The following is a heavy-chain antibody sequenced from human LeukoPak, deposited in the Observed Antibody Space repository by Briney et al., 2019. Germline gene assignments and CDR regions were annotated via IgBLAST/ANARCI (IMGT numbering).Heavy chain of an antibody. D-gene: IGHD1-26*01. CDR2: INYSGTT. CDR3: ARAGYTISYYSLDY. Sequence: SETLSLTCSVSGDSFSSSSYYWGWIRQPPGKGLEWIGSINYSGTTYYNPSLKSRVTISVDTSKNQFSLRLSSVTVADTAVYYCARAGYTISYYSLDYWGQGSLVTVSS. CDR1: GDSFSSSSYY. J-gene: IGHJ4*02. V-gene: IGHV4-39*01.